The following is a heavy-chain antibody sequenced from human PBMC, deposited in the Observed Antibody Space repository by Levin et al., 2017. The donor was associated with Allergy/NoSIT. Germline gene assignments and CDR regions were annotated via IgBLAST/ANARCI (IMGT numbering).Heavy chain of an antibody. Sequence: QASETLSLTCAASGFTFSTYAMSWVRQAPGKGLEWVSGISGSAGDTSYADSVKGRFTISRDNSKNSLYLQMNSLRAEDTAVYYCAKSLYGGLDYWGQGTLVTVSS. D-gene: IGHD4-23*01. V-gene: IGHV3-23*01. CDR1: GFTFSTYA. CDR2: ISGSAGDT. J-gene: IGHJ4*02. CDR3: AKSLYGGLDY.